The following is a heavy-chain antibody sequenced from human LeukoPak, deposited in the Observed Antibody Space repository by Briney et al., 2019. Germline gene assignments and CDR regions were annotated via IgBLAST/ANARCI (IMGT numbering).Heavy chain of an antibody. J-gene: IGHJ5*02. CDR1: GYTFTSYD. CDR2: MNPNSGNT. Sequence: ASEKVSCKASGYTFTSYDINWVRQATGQGLEWMGWMNPNSGNTGYAQKFQGKVTMTRNTSISTAYMELSSLRSEDTAVYYCASRYSSGWFGPYNWFDPWGQGTLVTVSS. CDR3: ASRYSSGWFGPYNWFDP. D-gene: IGHD6-19*01. V-gene: IGHV1-8*01.